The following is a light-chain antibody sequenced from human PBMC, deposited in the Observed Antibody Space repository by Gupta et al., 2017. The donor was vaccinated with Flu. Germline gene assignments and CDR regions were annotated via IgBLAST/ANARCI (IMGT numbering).Light chain of an antibody. CDR3: HQDLNSQG. CDR2: GAS. CDR1: QTVSSPY. J-gene: IGKJ1*01. Sequence: IVLTHPPGTLSLSPGERATLSCRASQTVSSPYLAWYQQKPGQAPRLLIYGASNRATGVPDRFGGSGSGTDFTLTISRLEPEDFAVYYCHQDLNSQGFGQGTKVEIK. V-gene: IGKV3-20*01.